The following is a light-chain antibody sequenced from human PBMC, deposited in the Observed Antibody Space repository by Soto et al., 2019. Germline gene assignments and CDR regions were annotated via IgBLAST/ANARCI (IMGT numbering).Light chain of an antibody. J-gene: IGLJ3*02. CDR3: QLWDSSRDHPWV. CDR1: NIGSGS. V-gene: IGLV3-21*02. CDR2: DYN. Sequence: SYELTQPPSVSVAPGQTASITCGGANIGSGSVHWYQQKPGQAPVLVVYDYNDRPSGIPERFSGSNSGNTATLTISRVEAGDEADYYCQLWDSSRDHPWVFGGGTKVTVL.